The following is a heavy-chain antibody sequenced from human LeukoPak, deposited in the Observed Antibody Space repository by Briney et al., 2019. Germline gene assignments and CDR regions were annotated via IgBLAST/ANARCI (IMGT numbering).Heavy chain of an antibody. CDR2: IWYDGSNK. V-gene: IGHV3-33*01. CDR3: ARDRDSSSWSHFDY. J-gene: IGHJ4*02. D-gene: IGHD6-13*01. CDR1: GFTFSSYG. Sequence: GRSLRLSCAASGFTFSSYGMHWVRQAPGKVLEWVAVIWYDGSNKYYADSVKGRFTISRDNSKNTLYLQMNSLRAEDTAVYYCARDRDSSSWSHFDYWGQGTLVTVSS.